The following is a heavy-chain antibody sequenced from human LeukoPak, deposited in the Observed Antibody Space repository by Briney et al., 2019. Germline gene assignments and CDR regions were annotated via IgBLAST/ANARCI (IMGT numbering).Heavy chain of an antibody. D-gene: IGHD3-10*01. CDR2: IKQDGGEK. CDR1: GFSFSTYW. V-gene: IGHV3-7*01. CDR3: ARDLPDYYGSGSLPYFDY. Sequence: GGSLRLSCAASGFSFSTYWMHWARQAPGKGLEGVANIKQDGGEKYYVDSVKGRFTISRDNAKNSLYLQMNSLRAEDTAVYYCARDLPDYYGSGSLPYFDYWGQGTLVTVSS. J-gene: IGHJ4*02.